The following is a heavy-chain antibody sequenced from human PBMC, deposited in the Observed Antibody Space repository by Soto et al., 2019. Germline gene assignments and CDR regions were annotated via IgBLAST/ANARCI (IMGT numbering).Heavy chain of an antibody. J-gene: IGHJ4*02. CDR2: ISHSGGT. D-gene: IGHD6-19*01. V-gene: IGHV4-34*01. CDR3: AGRGLEGGGWFTPKCYFEY. Sequence: QVHLQQWGAGLLKPSETLSLTCAVYGGSFSGYSWTWIRQPPGKGLERIGEISHSGGTNYNASLKGRGTILVDTSKSQFSRKLSAVSPADAAVYYCAGRGLEGGGWFTPKCYFEYWGQGTVATVSS. CDR1: GGSFSGYS.